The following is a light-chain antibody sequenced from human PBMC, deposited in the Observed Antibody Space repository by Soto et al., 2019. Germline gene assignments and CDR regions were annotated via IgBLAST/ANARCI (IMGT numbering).Light chain of an antibody. CDR3: QHYNNWPSLT. J-gene: IGKJ4*01. V-gene: IGKV3-15*01. CDR1: QSVSSN. Sequence: EIVLTQSPVTLSVSPGERATLSCRASQSVSSNLAWYQQKPGQGPRLLIYRASSRATGVPARFSGSGSGTEFTLTINSLQSEDFAVYYCQHYNNWPSLTFGGGTKVEIK. CDR2: RAS.